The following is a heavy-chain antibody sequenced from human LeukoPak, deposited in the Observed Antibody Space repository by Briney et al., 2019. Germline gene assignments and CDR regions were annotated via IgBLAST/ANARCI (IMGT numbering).Heavy chain of an antibody. CDR3: ARDTYYYDSSGYYSTTQDDY. CDR2: INPSGGST. CDR1: GYTFTSYY. V-gene: IGHV1-46*01. Sequence: ASVKVSCKASGYTFTSYYMHWVRQAPGQGLEWMGIINPSGGSTSYAQKFQGRVTMTRDMSTSTVYMELSSLRSEDTAVYYCARDTYYYDSSGYYSTTQDDYWGQGTLVTVSS. D-gene: IGHD3-22*01. J-gene: IGHJ4*02.